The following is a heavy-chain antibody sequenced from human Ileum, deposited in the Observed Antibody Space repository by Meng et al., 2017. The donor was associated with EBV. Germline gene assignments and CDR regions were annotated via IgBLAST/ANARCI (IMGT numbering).Heavy chain of an antibody. CDR2: IYYSGTT. V-gene: IGHV4-28*01. CDR1: GYSISTTNW. Sequence: VQLQESGPGLVKPSDTLSLTCAVSGYSISTTNWWGWIRQHPGKGLEWIGHIYYSGTTYNNPSLKSRVTMSIDPSKNQFSLKLSSVTAVDTAVYYCARNSESGSYIDYWGLGTLVTVSS. J-gene: IGHJ4*02. CDR3: ARNSESGSYIDY. D-gene: IGHD1-26*01.